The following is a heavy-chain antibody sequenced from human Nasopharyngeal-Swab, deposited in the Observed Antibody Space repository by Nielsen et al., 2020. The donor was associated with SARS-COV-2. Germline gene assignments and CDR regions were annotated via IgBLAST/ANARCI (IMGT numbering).Heavy chain of an antibody. CDR1: GFTFSSHG. Sequence: GGSLRLSCAASGFTFSSHGMHWVRQAPGKGLEWVAVIWYDGSNKYYADSVKGRFTISRDNSKNTLYLQMDSLRGEDTAVYYCARDAPAHYGAFYWGRGTLVTVSS. CDR3: ARDAPAHYGAFY. D-gene: IGHD4-17*01. CDR2: IWYDGSNK. V-gene: IGHV3-33*01. J-gene: IGHJ4*02.